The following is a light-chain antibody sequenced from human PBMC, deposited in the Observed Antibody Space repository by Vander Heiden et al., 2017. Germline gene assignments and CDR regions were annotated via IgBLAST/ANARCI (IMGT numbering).Light chain of an antibody. CDR2: AAS. CDR3: QQNDSNPQDT. V-gene: IGKV1-39*01. J-gene: IGKJ2*01. Sequence: DIQMTQSPSSLSASVGDRVTITCRASQSISSYLNWYQQKPGKAPKLLIYAASSLQSGVPSRFSGSGYGTDFTLTISSRQPEDFAPYYCQQNDSNPQDTFGQRTKLEIK. CDR1: QSISSY.